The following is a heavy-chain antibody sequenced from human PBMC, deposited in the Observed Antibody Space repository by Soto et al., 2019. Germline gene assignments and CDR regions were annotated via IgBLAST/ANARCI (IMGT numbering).Heavy chain of an antibody. Sequence: EVQLLESGGGLVQPGGSLRLSCAASGFTFSSFAMSWVRQAPGKGLEWVSAIGSRGDSTYYADSVKGRFTISRDNSKNPLYLPMNSLRAEDTAVYYCAKDLIYGYNSGRPFDSWGQGTLVTVSS. CDR1: GFTFSSFA. CDR2: IGSRGDST. D-gene: IGHD6-19*01. CDR3: AKDLIYGYNSGRPFDS. J-gene: IGHJ4*02. V-gene: IGHV3-23*01.